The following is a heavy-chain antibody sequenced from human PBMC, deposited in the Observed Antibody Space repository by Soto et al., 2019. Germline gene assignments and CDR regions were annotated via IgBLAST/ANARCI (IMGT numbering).Heavy chain of an antibody. CDR2: ISAYNGDT. CDR1: GYTFTSYG. D-gene: IGHD4-4*01. Sequence: EASVKVSCKASGYTFTSYGISWVRQAPGQGLEWMGWISAYNGDTNYAQKLQGRVTMTTDTSTSTAYMELRSLRSDDTAVYYCAREGASLTVSYGMDVWGQGTTVTVSS. J-gene: IGHJ6*02. V-gene: IGHV1-18*04. CDR3: AREGASLTVSYGMDV.